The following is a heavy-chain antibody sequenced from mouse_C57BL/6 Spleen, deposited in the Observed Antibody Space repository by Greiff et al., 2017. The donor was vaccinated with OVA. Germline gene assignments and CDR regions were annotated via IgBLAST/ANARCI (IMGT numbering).Heavy chain of an antibody. D-gene: IGHD2-13*01. CDR3: ARMGEVAY. Sequence: VHLVESGPGLVQPSQSLSITCTVSGFSLTSYGVHWVRQSPGKGLEWLGVIWSGGSTDYNAAFISRLSISKDNSKSQVFFKMNSLQADDTAIYYCARMGEVAYWGQGTLVTVSA. CDR2: IWSGGST. CDR1: GFSLTSYG. J-gene: IGHJ3*01. V-gene: IGHV2-2*01.